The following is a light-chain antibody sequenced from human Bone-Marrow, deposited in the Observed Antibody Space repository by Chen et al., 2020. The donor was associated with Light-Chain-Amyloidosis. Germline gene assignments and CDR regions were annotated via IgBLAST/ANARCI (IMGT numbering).Light chain of an antibody. CDR1: NIRSIR. Sequence: SYVLTQPSSVSVASVQTATIAWVGNNIRSIRVHWYQQTPGQAPLLVVYDYSDRPSGIPERLSGSNSGNTATLTISRVEAGDEDDYYCQVWHRSSDRPVFGGGTKLTVL. J-gene: IGLJ3*02. V-gene: IGLV3-21*02. CDR3: QVWHRSSDRPV. CDR2: DYS.